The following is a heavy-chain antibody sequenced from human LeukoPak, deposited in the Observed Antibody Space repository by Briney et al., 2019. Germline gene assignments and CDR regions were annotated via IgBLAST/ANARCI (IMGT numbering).Heavy chain of an antibody. D-gene: IGHD2-2*01. CDR3: ARDLTSTGYYYYGMDV. J-gene: IGHJ6*02. CDR1: GYTFTSYG. CDR2: ISAYNGNT. Sequence: ASVKVSCKASGYTFTSYGISWVRQAPGQGLEWMGRISAYNGNTNYAQKLQGRVTMTTDTSTSTAYMELRSLRSDDTAVYYCARDLTSTGYYYYGMDVWGQGTTVTVSS. V-gene: IGHV1-18*01.